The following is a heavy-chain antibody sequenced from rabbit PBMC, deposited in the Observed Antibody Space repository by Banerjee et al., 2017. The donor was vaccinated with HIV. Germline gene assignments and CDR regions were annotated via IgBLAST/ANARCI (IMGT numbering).Heavy chain of an antibody. J-gene: IGHJ3*01. CDR3: ARGYSLYVGYSGYGL. V-gene: IGHV1S40*01. CDR1: GFSFSSSYY. Sequence: QSLEESGGDLVKPGASLTLTCTASGFSFSSSYYMCWVRQAPGKGLEWIACIYAGSSPSIYYANWAKGRFTISKTSSTTVTLQMTSLTAADTATYFCARGYSLYVGYSGYGLWGPGTLVTVS. CDR2: IYAGSSPSI. D-gene: IGHD1-1*01.